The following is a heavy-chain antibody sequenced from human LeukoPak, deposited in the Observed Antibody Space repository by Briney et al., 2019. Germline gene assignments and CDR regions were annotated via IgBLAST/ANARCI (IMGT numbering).Heavy chain of an antibody. D-gene: IGHD1-26*01. CDR2: INHSGSA. CDR1: GGSFSGYY. CDR3: ARGAGGSYGDY. V-gene: IGHV4-34*01. Sequence: SETLSLTCAVYGGSFSGYYWSWIRQPPGKGLEWIGEINHSGSANYNPSLKSRVTISVDTSKNQFSLKLSSVTAADTAVCYCARGAGGSYGDYWGQGTLVTVSS. J-gene: IGHJ4*02.